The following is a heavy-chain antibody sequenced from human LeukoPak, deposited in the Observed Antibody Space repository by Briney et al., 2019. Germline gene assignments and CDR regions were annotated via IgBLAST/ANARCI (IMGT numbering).Heavy chain of an antibody. V-gene: IGHV3-30*04. J-gene: IGHJ4*02. Sequence: GRSLRLSCAASGSTFSSFAIHWVRQVPGKGLEWVTAISYDGSNKYYADSVKGRFTISRDNSKNTLYLQMNSLRAEDTAAYYCARATYHYDSSGYYTGGEDYWGQGTLVTVSS. CDR2: ISYDGSNK. CDR1: GSTFSSFA. D-gene: IGHD3-22*01. CDR3: ARATYHYDSSGYYTGGEDY.